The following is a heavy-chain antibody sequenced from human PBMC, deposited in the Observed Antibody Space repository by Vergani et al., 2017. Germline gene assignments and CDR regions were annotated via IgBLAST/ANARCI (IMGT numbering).Heavy chain of an antibody. D-gene: IGHD3-10*01. CDR2: IRYDGSIK. CDR1: GFTFSSYS. J-gene: IGHJ4*03. V-gene: IGHV3-30*02. Sequence: VQLVESGGGLVKPGGSLRLSCAASGFTFSSYSMNWVRQAPGKGLEWVAFIRYDGSIKYYADSGKGRFTISRDNTKNTLYLQMNSLRAEDTAVYYCASEVVWFGELSDAGYYFDNWGQGTLVTVSS. CDR3: ASEVVWFGELSDAGYYFDN.